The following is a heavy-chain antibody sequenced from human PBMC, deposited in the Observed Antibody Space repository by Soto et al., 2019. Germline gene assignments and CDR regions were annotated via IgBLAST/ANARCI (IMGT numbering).Heavy chain of an antibody. CDR2: IYYSGST. CDR3: ARAYCGGDCYSPYYYYGMDV. CDR1: GGSISSGDYY. Sequence: QVQLQESGPGLVKPSQTLSLTCTVSGGSISSGDYYWSWIRQPPGKGLEWIGYIYYSGSTYYNPSLKSRVTISVDTSKNQFSLKRSSVTAADTAVYYCARAYCGGDCYSPYYYYGMDVWGQGTTVTVSS. V-gene: IGHV4-30-4*01. D-gene: IGHD2-21*02. J-gene: IGHJ6*02.